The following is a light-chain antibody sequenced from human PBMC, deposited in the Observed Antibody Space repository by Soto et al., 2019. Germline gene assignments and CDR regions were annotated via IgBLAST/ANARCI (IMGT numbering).Light chain of an antibody. CDR3: ATWDDRLGGYV. V-gene: IGLV1-47*02. CDR2: IDN. Sequence: QSVLTQPPSASRTPGQRVTISCSGSSSNIGSHSVYWYQQLPGAAPKLLIYIDNQRPSGVPDRFSGSKSGTSASLAISGLRSEDEDYYCCATWDDRLGGYVFGTGTKLTVL. J-gene: IGLJ1*01. CDR1: SSNIGSHS.